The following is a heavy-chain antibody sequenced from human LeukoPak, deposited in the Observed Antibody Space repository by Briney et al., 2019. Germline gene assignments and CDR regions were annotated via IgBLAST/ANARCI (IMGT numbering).Heavy chain of an antibody. CDR2: ISSSGSTI. CDR1: EFTFSSYE. D-gene: IGHD5-24*01. J-gene: IGHJ4*02. V-gene: IGHV3-48*03. CDR3: ARGALEMATITSPYYFDY. Sequence: VGSLRLSCAASEFTFSSYEMNWVRQAPGKGLEWVSYISSSGSTIYYADSVKGRFTISRDNAKNSLYLQMNSLRAEDTAVYYCARGALEMATITSPYYFDYWGQGTLVTVSS.